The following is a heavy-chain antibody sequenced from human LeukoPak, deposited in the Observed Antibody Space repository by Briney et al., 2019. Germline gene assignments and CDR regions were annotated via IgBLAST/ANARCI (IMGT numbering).Heavy chain of an antibody. D-gene: IGHD4-23*01. J-gene: IGHJ4*02. CDR2: IQSDGNNK. V-gene: IGHV3-30*02. Sequence: GGSLRLSCAASGFTFSSYGMHWVRQAPGKGLQWLAFIQSDGNNKYYADSVKGRFTISRDNSKNTLFLQMSSLRAEDTAVYYCARATRVTPNYWGQGTLVTVSS. CDR3: ARATRVTPNY. CDR1: GFTFSSYG.